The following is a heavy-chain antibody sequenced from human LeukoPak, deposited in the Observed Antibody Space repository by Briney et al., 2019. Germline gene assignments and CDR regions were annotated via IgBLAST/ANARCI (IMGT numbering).Heavy chain of an antibody. CDR3: ARVGQTVAAGTYDY. CDR2: FFYSGSP. D-gene: IGHD6-13*01. J-gene: IGHJ4*02. Sequence: SETLSLTCTVSGGSISSYYWSWIRQSPGKGLERIGNFFYSGSPNYNPSLKSRVTESFDTSKNQFSLKLSSVTAADTAVYYCARVGQTVAAGTYDYWGQGTLVTVSS. V-gene: IGHV4-59*08. CDR1: GGSISSYY.